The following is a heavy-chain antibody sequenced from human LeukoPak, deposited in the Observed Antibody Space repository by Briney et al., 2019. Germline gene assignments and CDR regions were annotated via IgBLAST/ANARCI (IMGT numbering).Heavy chain of an antibody. CDR1: GFTFDDYA. D-gene: IGHD3-16*02. Sequence: GGSLRLSCAASGFTFDDYAMHWVRQAPGKGLEWVSGISWNSGSIGYADSVKGRFTVSRDNAKNSLYLQMNSLRVEDTALYYCARTRVFRRGIVIGYFDYWGQGALVTVSS. J-gene: IGHJ4*02. CDR2: ISWNSGSI. V-gene: IGHV3-9*01. CDR3: ARTRVFRRGIVIGYFDY.